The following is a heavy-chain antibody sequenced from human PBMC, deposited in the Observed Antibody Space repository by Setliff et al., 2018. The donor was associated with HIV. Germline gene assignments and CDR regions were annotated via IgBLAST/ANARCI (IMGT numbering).Heavy chain of an antibody. V-gene: IGHV3-7*03. CDR1: GFTFSDYW. J-gene: IGHJ4*02. CDR3: AARGHYYNSGGHYYYFDY. CDR2: INQDGSEK. D-gene: IGHD3-22*01. Sequence: PGESLKISCAASGFTFSDYWMSWVRQAPGKGLEWVANINQDGSEKYYLDSVKGRFTISRDNAKNSVYLQMNSLRVEDTAMYYCAARGHYYNSGGHYYYFDYWGQGALVTVSS.